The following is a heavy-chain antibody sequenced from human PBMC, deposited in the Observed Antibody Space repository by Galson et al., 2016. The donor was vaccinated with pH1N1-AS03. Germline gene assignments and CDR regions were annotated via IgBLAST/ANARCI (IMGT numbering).Heavy chain of an antibody. CDR2: IVPVFGTT. V-gene: IGHV1-69*13. J-gene: IGHJ6*02. CDR3: TKNGAAHDYYYYGMDV. Sequence: SVKVSCKASGGTFGNYAVSWVRLAPGQGLEWLGAIVPVFGTTNYAQTFQGRLTITADASTSTANMELSGLRLDDTAVSYCTKNGAAHDYYYYGMDVWVQGTTVTVSS. D-gene: IGHD6-6*01. CDR1: GGTFGNYA.